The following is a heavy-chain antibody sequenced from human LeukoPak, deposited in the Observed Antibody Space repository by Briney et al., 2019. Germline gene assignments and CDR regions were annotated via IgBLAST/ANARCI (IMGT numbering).Heavy chain of an antibody. CDR2: IYYSGST. D-gene: IGHD1-26*01. CDR3: ASLQWELFVFDY. V-gene: IGHV4-59*08. J-gene: IGHJ4*02. Sequence: PSETLSLTCTVSGGSISSYYWSWIRQPPGKGLEWIGYIYYSGSTNYNPSLKSRVTISVDTSKNQFSLKLSSVTAADTAVYYCASLQWELFVFDYWGQGTLVTVSS. CDR1: GGSISSYY.